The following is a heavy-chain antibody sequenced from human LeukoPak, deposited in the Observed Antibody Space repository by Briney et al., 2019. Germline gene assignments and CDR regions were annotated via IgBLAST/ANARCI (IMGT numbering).Heavy chain of an antibody. V-gene: IGHV1-69*13. CDR1: GGTFSSYA. D-gene: IGHD3-10*01. CDR2: IIPIFGTA. CDR3: ARAYTYYYGSGSYTYYGMDV. Sequence: GASVKVSCKASGGTFSSYAISWVRQAPGQGLELMGGIIPIFGTANYAQKFQGRVTITADESTSTAYMELSSLRSEDTAVYYCARAYTYYYGSGSYTYYGMDVWGKGTTVTVSS. J-gene: IGHJ6*04.